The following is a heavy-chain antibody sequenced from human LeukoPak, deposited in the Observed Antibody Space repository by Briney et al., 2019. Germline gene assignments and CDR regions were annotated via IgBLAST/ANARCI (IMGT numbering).Heavy chain of an antibody. D-gene: IGHD2-15*01. CDR1: GFTFSSYD. V-gene: IGHV3-13*01. CDR2: IGTAGDT. Sequence: GGSLRLSCAASGFTFSSYDMHWVRQATGKGLEWVSAIGTAGDTYYPGSVKGRFTISRENAKNSLYLRMNSLRAGDTAVYYCARGSLSDAFDIWGQGTMVTVSS. CDR3: ARGSLSDAFDI. J-gene: IGHJ3*02.